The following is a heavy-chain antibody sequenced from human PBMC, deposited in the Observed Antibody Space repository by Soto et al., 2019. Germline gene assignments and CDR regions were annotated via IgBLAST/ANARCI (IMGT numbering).Heavy chain of an antibody. J-gene: IGHJ6*03. Sequence: GGSLRLSCAASGFTFSSYAMSWVRQAPGKGLEWVSAISGSGGSTYYADSVKGRFTISRDNSKNTLYLQMNSLRAEDTAVYYCAKDPGYCSSTSCYWYYYYMDVWGKGTTVTVSS. CDR2: ISGSGGST. CDR1: GFTFSSYA. V-gene: IGHV3-23*01. D-gene: IGHD2-2*01. CDR3: AKDPGYCSSTSCYWYYYYMDV.